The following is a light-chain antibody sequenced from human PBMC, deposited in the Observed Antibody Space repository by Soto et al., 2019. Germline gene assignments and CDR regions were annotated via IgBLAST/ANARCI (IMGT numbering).Light chain of an antibody. V-gene: IGKV1-39*01. J-gene: IGKJ1*01. CDR2: AAS. CDR3: QQSYSTLRT. Sequence: DIQMTQSPSSLSASVGDRVTITCRASQSISSYLNWYQQKPGKAPKLLIYAASSLQSGDPSRFSGSGSGTDFTLTISSLQPEDFETYYCQQSYSTLRTFGQGTNVEIK. CDR1: QSISSY.